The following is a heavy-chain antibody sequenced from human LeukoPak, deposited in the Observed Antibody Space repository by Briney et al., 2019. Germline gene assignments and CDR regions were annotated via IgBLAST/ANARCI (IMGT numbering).Heavy chain of an antibody. V-gene: IGHV4-38-2*02. Sequence: SETLSLTCTVSGYSISSGYYWGWIRQPPGKGLEWIGSIYHSGRTFYNPSLKSRVTISVDTSKNQFSLKLSSVTAADTAVYYCARIDSSGYYYLVIDYWGQGTLVTVSS. CDR2: IYHSGRT. CDR1: GYSISSGYY. D-gene: IGHD3-22*01. CDR3: ARIDSSGYYYLVIDY. J-gene: IGHJ4*02.